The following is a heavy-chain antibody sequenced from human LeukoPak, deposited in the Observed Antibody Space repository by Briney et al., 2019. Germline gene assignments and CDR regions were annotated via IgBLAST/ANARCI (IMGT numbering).Heavy chain of an antibody. D-gene: IGHD2-2*01. J-gene: IGHJ4*02. CDR2: INPSGSST. CDR1: GYTFTDYY. V-gene: IGHV1-46*01. Sequence: ASVKVSCKASGYTFTDYYMHWVRQAPGQGLEWMGLINPSGSSTLYAQKFQGRVTMTRDMSTTTAYMELSSLSSEDTAVYYCARRVGKPQILDYWGQGTLVTVSS. CDR3: ARRVGKPQILDY.